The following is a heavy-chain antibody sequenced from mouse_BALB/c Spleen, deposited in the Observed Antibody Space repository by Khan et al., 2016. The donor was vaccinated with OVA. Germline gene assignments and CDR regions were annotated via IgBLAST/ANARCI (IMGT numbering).Heavy chain of an antibody. D-gene: IGHD2-14*01. J-gene: IGHJ3*01. CDR2: INPSTGYT. CDR1: GYTFTTYW. CDR3: ASHRYDVSWFAY. V-gene: IGHV1-7*01. Sequence: VQLQQSGAELAKPGASVKMSCKASGYTFTTYWMHWVKQRPGQGLEWIGYINPSTGYTEYNQNFKDKATLTADKSSSTAYMQLSSLTSEDSAVDYCASHRYDVSWFAYWGQGTLVTVAA.